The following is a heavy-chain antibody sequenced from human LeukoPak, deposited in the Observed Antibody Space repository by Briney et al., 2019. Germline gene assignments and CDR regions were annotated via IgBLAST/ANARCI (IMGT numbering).Heavy chain of an antibody. CDR1: GGSISSDY. J-gene: IGHJ4*02. V-gene: IGHV4-59*12. Sequence: SETLSLTCTVSGGSISSDYWSWIRQPPGKGLEWIGYIYYSGSTNYNPSLKSRVTISVDTSKNQFSLKLSSVTAADTAVYYCARDPAGGFGYWGQGTLVTVSS. CDR3: ARDPAGGFGY. D-gene: IGHD3-16*01. CDR2: IYYSGST.